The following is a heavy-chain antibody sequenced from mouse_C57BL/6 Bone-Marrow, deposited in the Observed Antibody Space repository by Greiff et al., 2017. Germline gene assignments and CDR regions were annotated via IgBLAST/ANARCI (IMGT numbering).Heavy chain of an antibody. CDR2: FHPYNDDT. CDR3: ARGGNYGGYYFDY. J-gene: IGHJ2*01. V-gene: IGHV1-47*01. D-gene: IGHD2-1*01. Sequence: VQLQESGAELVKPGASVKMSCKASGYTFTTSPIEWMKQNHGKSLEWIGNFHPYNDDTKYNEKFKGKATLTVEKSSSTVYLELSRLTSDDSAVYYCARGGNYGGYYFDYWGQGTTLTVSS. CDR1: GYTFTTSP.